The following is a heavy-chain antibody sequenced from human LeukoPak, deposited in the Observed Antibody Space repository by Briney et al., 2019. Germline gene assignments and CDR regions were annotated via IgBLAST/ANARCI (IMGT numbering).Heavy chain of an antibody. V-gene: IGHV3-21*01. Sequence: GGSLRLSCAASGFTFSTYSMNWVRQVPGKGLEWVSSIGSGSTYIYYADSVKGRFTISRDNAKNSLSLQMNSLRVEDTAVYYCARDRGPYYYDTSGYYFDYWGQGILVTVSS. CDR3: ARDRGPYYYDTSGYYFDY. D-gene: IGHD3-22*01. J-gene: IGHJ4*02. CDR2: IGSGSTYI. CDR1: GFTFSTYS.